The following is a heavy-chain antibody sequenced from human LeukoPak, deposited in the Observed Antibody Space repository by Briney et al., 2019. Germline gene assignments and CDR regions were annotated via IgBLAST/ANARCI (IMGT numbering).Heavy chain of an antibody. Sequence: GGSLRLSCAASGFIFNNYGLIWVRQAPGKGLEWVSAISNDGGGTQYADFVEGRFTISRDNAKNTLYMQMNSLRAEDTAVYYCARDTYQPGLIDCWGQGTLVTVSS. J-gene: IGHJ4*02. CDR2: ISNDGGGT. V-gene: IGHV3-23*01. CDR1: GFIFNNYG. CDR3: ARDTYQPGLIDC. D-gene: IGHD2-2*01.